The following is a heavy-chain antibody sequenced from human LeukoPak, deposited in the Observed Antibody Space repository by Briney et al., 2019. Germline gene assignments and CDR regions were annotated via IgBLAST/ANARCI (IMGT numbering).Heavy chain of an antibody. CDR2: INKEGSET. V-gene: IGHV3-7*01. Sequence: GGSLRLSCAASGFTLSGYWMSWVRQAPGKGLEWVANINKEGSETFYVDSVKDRFTISKDSAKSSLYLQMNSLRAEDTAVYYCARDRASWFDPWGQGTLVTVSS. J-gene: IGHJ5*02. CDR1: GFTLSGYW. D-gene: IGHD3-10*01. CDR3: ARDRASWFDP.